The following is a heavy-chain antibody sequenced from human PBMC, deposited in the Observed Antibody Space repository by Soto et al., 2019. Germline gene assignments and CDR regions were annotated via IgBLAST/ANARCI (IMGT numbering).Heavy chain of an antibody. CDR1: GGTFSSYT. Sequence: QVQLVQSGAEVKKPGSSVKVSCKASGGTFSSYTISWVRQAPGQGLEWMGRIIPILGIANYAQKFQGRVTXNAXKXMSTAYMELSSLRSEDTAVYYCARGDRDGYNGVPDYWGQGTLVTVSS. V-gene: IGHV1-69*02. D-gene: IGHD2-8*01. J-gene: IGHJ4*02. CDR3: ARGDRDGYNGVPDY. CDR2: IIPILGIA.